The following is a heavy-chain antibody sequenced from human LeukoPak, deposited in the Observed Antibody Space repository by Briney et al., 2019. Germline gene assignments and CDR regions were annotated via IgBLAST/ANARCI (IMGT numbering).Heavy chain of an antibody. CDR1: GYTFTGYY. Sequence: ASVKVSCKASGYTFTGYYMHWVRQAPGQGLEWMGWINPNSGGTNYAQKFQGWVTMTRDTSISTAYMELSRLRSEDTAVYYCARNHRLGYGDLPRDYWGQGTLVTVSS. CDR2: INPNSGGT. D-gene: IGHD4-17*01. CDR3: ARNHRLGYGDLPRDY. J-gene: IGHJ4*02. V-gene: IGHV1-2*04.